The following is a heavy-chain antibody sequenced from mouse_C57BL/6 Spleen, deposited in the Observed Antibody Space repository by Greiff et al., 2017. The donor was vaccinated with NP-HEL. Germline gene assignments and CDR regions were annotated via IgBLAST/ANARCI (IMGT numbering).Heavy chain of an antibody. CDR3: VGGEGYYAMDD. V-gene: IGHV1-80*01. D-gene: IGHD3-1*01. Sequence: QVQLKESGAELVKPGASVKISCKASGYAFSSYWMNWVKQRPGKGLEWIGQIYPGDGDTNYNGKFKGKATLTADKSSSTAYMQLSSLTSEDSAVYCCVGGEGYYAMDDWGQGTSVTVSS. J-gene: IGHJ4*01. CDR1: GYAFSSYW. CDR2: IYPGDGDT.